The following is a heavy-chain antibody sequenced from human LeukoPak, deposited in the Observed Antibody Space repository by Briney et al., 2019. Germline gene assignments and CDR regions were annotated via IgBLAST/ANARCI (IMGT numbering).Heavy chain of an antibody. Sequence: GGSLRLSCAASGFTFSSYAMSWVRQAPGKGLEWVSAISGSGGSTYYADSVKGRFTISRDNSKNTLYLQMKSLRAEDTAVYYCAKAYYYDSSGPPAGGYFDYWGQGTLVTVSS. CDR2: ISGSGGST. V-gene: IGHV3-23*01. J-gene: IGHJ4*02. D-gene: IGHD3-22*01. CDR1: GFTFSSYA. CDR3: AKAYYYDSSGPPAGGYFDY.